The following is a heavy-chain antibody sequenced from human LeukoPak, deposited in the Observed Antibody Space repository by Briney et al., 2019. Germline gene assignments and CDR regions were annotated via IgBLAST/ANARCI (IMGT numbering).Heavy chain of an antibody. D-gene: IGHD5-18*01. J-gene: IGHJ4*02. CDR2: IRYDGSNK. CDR3: AKAVQLWSHFDY. Sequence: GGSLRLSCAASGFTFSSYGMHWVRQAPGKGLEWVAFIRYDGSNKYYADSVKGRFTISRDNSKNTLYLQMNSLRAEDTAVYYCAKAVQLWSHFDYWRQGTLVTVSS. CDR1: GFTFSSYG. V-gene: IGHV3-30*02.